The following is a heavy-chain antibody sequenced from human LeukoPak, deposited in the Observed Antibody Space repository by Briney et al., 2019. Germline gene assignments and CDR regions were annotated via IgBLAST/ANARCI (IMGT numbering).Heavy chain of an antibody. CDR3: ARDDIQVT. Sequence: PGGSLRLSCAASGFSVSDYYMNWVRQAPGKGLEWVSFIYSDGRTYYAESVKGRFTISRDNSRNTLYLQMNSLRVEDTAVDYCARDDIQVTWGQGALVTVSP. CDR2: IYSDGRT. D-gene: IGHD2-15*01. CDR1: GFSVSDYY. J-gene: IGHJ4*02. V-gene: IGHV3-53*01.